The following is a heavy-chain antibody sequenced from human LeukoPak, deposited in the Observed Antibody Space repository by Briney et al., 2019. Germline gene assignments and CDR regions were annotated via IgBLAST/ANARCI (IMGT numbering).Heavy chain of an antibody. D-gene: IGHD3-10*01. J-gene: IGHJ4*02. CDR3: ARVRYGSGTYHESPSFDY. Sequence: ASVEVPCKASGYTFPTYTITWVRQAPGQGLEWMGWIRVYNGNTNYAQKLQGRVSMTTDTSTSTAYMELRSLISDDTAFYYCARVRYGSGTYHESPSFDYWGQGTLVTVSS. V-gene: IGHV1-18*04. CDR2: IRVYNGNT. CDR1: GYTFPTYT.